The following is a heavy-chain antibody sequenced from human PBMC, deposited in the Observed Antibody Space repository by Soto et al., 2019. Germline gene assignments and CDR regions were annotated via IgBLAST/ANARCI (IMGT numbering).Heavy chain of an antibody. J-gene: IGHJ5*02. CDR2: ISGSGGST. CDR1: GFTFSSYA. D-gene: IGHD1-26*01. CDR3: AKASSGNSGSSNWFDP. Sequence: EVQLLESGGGLVQPGGSLRLSCAASGFTFSSYAMSWVRQAPGKGLEWVSAISGSGGSTYYADSVKGRFTISRDNSKNTLYLQMNSLRAEDTAVYYCAKASSGNSGSSNWFDPWGQGTLVTVSS. V-gene: IGHV3-23*01.